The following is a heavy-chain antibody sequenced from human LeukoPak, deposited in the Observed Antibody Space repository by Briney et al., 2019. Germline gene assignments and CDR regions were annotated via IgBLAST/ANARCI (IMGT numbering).Heavy chain of an antibody. CDR2: ISGGYNGDS. V-gene: IGHV1-18*03. CDR3: ARDEKKYCSGGSCPAYFDY. J-gene: IGHJ4*02. Sequence: GASVKVSCKTSGYNFRHYGISWVRQAPGQGLEWMAWISGGYNGDSNYALKLRGRLTMTTDTSTSTAYMELRSLRSDDMAVYYCARDEKKYCSGGSCPAYFDYWGQGTLVTVSS. D-gene: IGHD2-15*01. CDR1: GYNFRHYG.